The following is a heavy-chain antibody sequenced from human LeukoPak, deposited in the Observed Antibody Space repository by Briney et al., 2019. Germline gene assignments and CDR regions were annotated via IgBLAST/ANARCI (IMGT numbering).Heavy chain of an antibody. CDR3: ARASLVFLGAFDI. CDR2: IYHSGSA. D-gene: IGHD3-9*01. Sequence: SETLSLTCTVSGGSLSSYYWSWIRQPPGKGLEWIGYIYHSGSAYYNPSLKSRVTISVDRSKNQFSLKLSSVTAADTAVYYCARASLVFLGAFDIWGQGTMVTVSS. V-gene: IGHV4-59*12. CDR1: GGSLSSYY. J-gene: IGHJ3*02.